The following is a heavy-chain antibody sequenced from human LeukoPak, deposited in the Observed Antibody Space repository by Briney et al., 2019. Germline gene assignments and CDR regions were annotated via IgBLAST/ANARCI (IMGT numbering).Heavy chain of an antibody. CDR1: GYTLTELS. CDR2: FDPEDGET. J-gene: IGHJ5*02. Sequence: ASVEVSCKVSGYTLTELSMHWVRQAPGKGLEWMGGFDPEDGETIYAQKFQGRVTMTRDTSTSTVYMELSSLRSEDTAVYHCARGFGINWFDPWGQGTLVTVSS. D-gene: IGHD3-10*01. V-gene: IGHV1-24*01. CDR3: ARGFGINWFDP.